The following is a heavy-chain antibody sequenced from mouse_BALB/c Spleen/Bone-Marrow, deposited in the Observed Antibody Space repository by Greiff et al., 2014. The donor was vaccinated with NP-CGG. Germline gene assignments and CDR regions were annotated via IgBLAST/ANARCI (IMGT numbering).Heavy chain of an antibody. CDR2: IDPANGDT. J-gene: IGHJ1*01. CDR1: GFNIKDTF. Sequence: DVHLVESGAELVKPGASVKLSCTASGFNIKDTFMHWVKQRPEQGLEWIGRIDPANGDTKYDPKFQGKATITADTSSNTAYLQLSRLTSEDTAVDYCTKPSVYYGSSYWDVDVWGAGTTVTVSA. V-gene: IGHV14-3*02. CDR3: TKPSVYYGSSYWDVDV. D-gene: IGHD1-1*01.